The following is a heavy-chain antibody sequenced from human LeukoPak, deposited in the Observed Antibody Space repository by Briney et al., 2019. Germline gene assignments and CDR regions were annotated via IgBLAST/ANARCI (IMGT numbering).Heavy chain of an antibody. CDR1: GGSISSYY. CDR2: LHTSGST. D-gene: IGHD5-12*01. J-gene: IGHJ5*02. CDR3: ARGYDLLAP. V-gene: IGHV4-4*07. Sequence: SETLSLTCTVSGGSISSYYWSWIRQPAGKGLEWIGRLHTSGSTNYNPALKSRLTMSVDKSNNQFYLKLSSVIAADTAVYYCARGYDLLAPLGQGTLVSVSS.